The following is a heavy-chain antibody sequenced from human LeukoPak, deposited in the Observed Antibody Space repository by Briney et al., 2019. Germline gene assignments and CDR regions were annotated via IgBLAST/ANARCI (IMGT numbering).Heavy chain of an antibody. J-gene: IGHJ4*02. CDR2: IFPSGGEI. CDR1: GFTFSTFA. V-gene: IGHV3-23*01. CDR3: ATYRQVLLPFES. Sequence: GGTLRLSCAASGFTFSTFAMIWVRQPPGQGLEWVSSIFPSGGEIHYADSVRGRFTISRDNSKSTLSLQMNSLRAEDTAIYYCATYRQVLLPFESWGQGTLVTVSS. D-gene: IGHD2-8*02.